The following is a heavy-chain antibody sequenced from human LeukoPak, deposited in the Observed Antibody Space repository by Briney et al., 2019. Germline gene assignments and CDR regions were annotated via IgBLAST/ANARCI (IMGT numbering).Heavy chain of an antibody. D-gene: IGHD1-14*01. CDR3: ARGRPGHF. Sequence: GSLRLSCAPSGFTFSNAWMSWVRQAPGKGLEWIGEISHSGSTNYNPSLKSRVTISVDKSKNQFSLKLNSVTAADTAVYYCARGRPGHFWGQGTLVTVSS. J-gene: IGHJ4*02. V-gene: IGHV4-4*02. CDR1: GFTFSNAW. CDR2: ISHSGST.